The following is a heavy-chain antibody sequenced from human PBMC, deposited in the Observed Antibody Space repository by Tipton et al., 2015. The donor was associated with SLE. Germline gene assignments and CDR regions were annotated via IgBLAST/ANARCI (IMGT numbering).Heavy chain of an antibody. CDR1: GGSISSHY. Sequence: TLSLTCTVSGGSISSHYWGWIRQPPGMGLVWIGNIFYSGNSYYSPSLKSRVTLSVDTSKNQFSLKLSSVTAADTAVYYCARLTVAGTTTDSLDVWGQGTMITVSS. J-gene: IGHJ3*01. CDR3: ARLTVAGTTTDSLDV. V-gene: IGHV4-39*01. D-gene: IGHD1-14*01. CDR2: IFYSGNS.